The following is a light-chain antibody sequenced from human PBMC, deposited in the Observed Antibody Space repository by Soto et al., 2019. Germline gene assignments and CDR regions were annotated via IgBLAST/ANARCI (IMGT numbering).Light chain of an antibody. V-gene: IGKV1-27*01. CDR3: QKYNSTPWT. Sequence: DIKMTQSPSSLSASVRDRVTITCRASQGISNYLAWYQQKPGKVPKLLIYAASTLESGVPARFSGSGSGTDFTLTISSLQPEDVATYYCQKYNSTPWTFGQGTKVEIK. CDR2: AAS. J-gene: IGKJ1*01. CDR1: QGISNY.